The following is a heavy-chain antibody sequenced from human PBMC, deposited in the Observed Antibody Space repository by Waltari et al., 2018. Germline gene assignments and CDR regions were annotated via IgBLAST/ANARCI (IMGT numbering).Heavy chain of an antibody. CDR2: IHHDEISK. V-gene: IGHV3-30*02. J-gene: IGHJ4*02. CDR3: SKDSDAFYIDY. D-gene: IGHD2-2*01. CDR1: GFTFRAYG. Sequence: QVQLVESGGGVVQPGGSLRLSFAVSGFTFRAYGMHWVRQAPGKRLEWVSYIHHDEISKHYADSVKGRFTISRDNSKNTVYLHMDSLRAEDTALYYCSKDSDAFYIDYWGQGVLVTVSS.